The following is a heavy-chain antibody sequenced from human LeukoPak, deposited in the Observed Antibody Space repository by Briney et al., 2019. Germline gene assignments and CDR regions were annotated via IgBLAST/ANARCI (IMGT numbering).Heavy chain of an antibody. Sequence: GGSLRLSCAASKFTFSSYWMHWVRQAPGKGLVWVSRINPDGSTTNYADSVKGRFTISRDNAKNTVYLQMNSLRAEDTAVYYCARALQYYDFWSGPLGYWGQGTLVTVSS. J-gene: IGHJ4*02. D-gene: IGHD3-3*01. V-gene: IGHV3-74*01. CDR1: KFTFSSYW. CDR3: ARALQYYDFWSGPLGY. CDR2: INPDGSTT.